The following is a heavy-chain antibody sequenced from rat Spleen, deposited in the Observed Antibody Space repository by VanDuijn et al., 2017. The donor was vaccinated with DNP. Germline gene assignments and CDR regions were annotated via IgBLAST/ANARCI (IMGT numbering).Heavy chain of an antibody. CDR2: ITTSGSST. V-gene: IGHV5S10*01. Sequence: EVQLVESGGGLVQPGRSLKLSCAASGFTFSDYYMAWVRQAPKKGLEWVATITTSGSSTYYPDSVKGRFTISRDNGKSSLYLQMNSLKSEDTATYYCARRAYGGSASFDYWGQGVMVTVSS. J-gene: IGHJ2*01. CDR3: ARRAYGGSASFDY. CDR1: GFTFSDYY. D-gene: IGHD1-11*01.